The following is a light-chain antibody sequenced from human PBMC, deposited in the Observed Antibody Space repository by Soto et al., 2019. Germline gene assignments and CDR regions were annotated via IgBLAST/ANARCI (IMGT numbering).Light chain of an antibody. V-gene: IGLV2-14*01. CDR2: EVS. CDR3: SSYTSSSTRV. Sequence: HSVLTQPASVSGSPGQSITISCTGTSSDVGGYNYVSWYQQHPGKAPKLMIYEVSNRPSGVSNRFSGSKSGNTASLTISGLQAEDEADYYCSSYTSSSTRVFGTGTKVTVL. CDR1: SSDVGGYNY. J-gene: IGLJ1*01.